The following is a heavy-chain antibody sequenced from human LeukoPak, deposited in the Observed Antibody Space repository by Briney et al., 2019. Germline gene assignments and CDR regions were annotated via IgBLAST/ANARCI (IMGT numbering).Heavy chain of an antibody. D-gene: IGHD6-13*01. CDR3: AKRGSNTWSDFDY. J-gene: IGHJ4*02. V-gene: IGHV4-61*10. CDR1: GGSISSGSYY. Sequence: SETLSLTCTVSGGSISSGSYYWSWIRQPAGKGLEWIGYIYYSGSTNYNPSLKSRVTISVDTSKNQFSLKLNSVTAADTAVYYCAKRGSNTWSDFDYWGQGTLVTVSS. CDR2: IYYSGST.